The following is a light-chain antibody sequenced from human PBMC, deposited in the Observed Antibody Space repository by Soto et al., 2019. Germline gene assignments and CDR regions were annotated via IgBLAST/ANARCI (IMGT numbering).Light chain of an antibody. J-gene: IGKJ1*01. CDR1: QSVSSSY. CDR3: QQYNNWPA. Sequence: ILLTQSPGTLSLSPGERATLSCRASQSVSSSYLAWYQQKPGQAPRLLIYGASTRATGIPARFSGSGSGTEFTLTISSLQSEDFAVYYCQQYNNWPAFGHGAKVDIK. CDR2: GAS. V-gene: IGKV3-15*01.